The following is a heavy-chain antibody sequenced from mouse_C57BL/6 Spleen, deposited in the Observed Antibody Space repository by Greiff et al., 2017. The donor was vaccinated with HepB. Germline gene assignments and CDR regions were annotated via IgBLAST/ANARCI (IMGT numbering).Heavy chain of an antibody. CDR1: GFTFSDAW. D-gene: IGHD2-5*01. Sequence: EVQLQQSGGGLVQPGGSMKLSCAASGFTFSDAWMDWVRQSPEKGLEWVAEIRNKANNHATYYAESVKGRFTISRDDSKSSVYLQMNSLRAEDTGIYYCTKSTYYSNVFDYWGQGTTLTVSS. CDR2: IRNKANNHAT. J-gene: IGHJ2*01. V-gene: IGHV6-6*01. CDR3: TKSTYYSNVFDY.